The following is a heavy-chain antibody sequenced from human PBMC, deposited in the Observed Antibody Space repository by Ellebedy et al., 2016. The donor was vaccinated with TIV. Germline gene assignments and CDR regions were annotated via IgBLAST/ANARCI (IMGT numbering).Heavy chain of an antibody. CDR3: TRLKLTVDSSGYYAEDY. V-gene: IGHV3-73*01. D-gene: IGHD3-22*01. CDR2: IRSKANSYAT. CDR1: GFTFSGSA. Sequence: GKSLKISCAASGFTFSGSAMHWVRQASGKGLEWVGRIRSKANSYATAYAASVKGRFTISRDDSKNTAYLQMNSLKTEDTAVYYCTRLKLTVDSSGYYAEDYWGQGTLVTVSS. J-gene: IGHJ4*02.